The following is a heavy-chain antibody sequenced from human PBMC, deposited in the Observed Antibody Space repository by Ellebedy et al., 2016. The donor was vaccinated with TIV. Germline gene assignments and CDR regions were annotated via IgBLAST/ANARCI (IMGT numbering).Heavy chain of an antibody. CDR2: IIPIFGTA. J-gene: IGHJ6*02. CDR1: GGTFSSYA. V-gene: IGHV1-69*13. Sequence: SVKVSXKASGGTFSSYAISWVRQAPGQGLEWMGGIIPIFGTANYAQKFQGRVTITADESTSTAYMELSSLRSEDTAVYYCAREDYYYYGMDVWGQGTTVTVSS. CDR3: AREDYYYYGMDV.